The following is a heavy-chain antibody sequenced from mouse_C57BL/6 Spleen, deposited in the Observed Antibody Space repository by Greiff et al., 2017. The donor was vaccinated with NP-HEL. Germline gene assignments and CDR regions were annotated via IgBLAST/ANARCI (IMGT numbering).Heavy chain of an antibody. CDR3: ARHEESYGSSPYWYCDV. CDR2: FYPGSGSI. D-gene: IGHD1-1*01. V-gene: IGHV1-62-2*01. Sequence: QVQLQQSGAELVKPGASVKLSCKASGYTFTEYTIHWVKQRSGQGLEWIGWFYPGSGSIKYNEKFKDKATLTADKSSSTVYMELSRLTSEDSAVYFGARHEESYGSSPYWYCDVWGTGTTVTVSS. CDR1: GYTFTEYT. J-gene: IGHJ1*03.